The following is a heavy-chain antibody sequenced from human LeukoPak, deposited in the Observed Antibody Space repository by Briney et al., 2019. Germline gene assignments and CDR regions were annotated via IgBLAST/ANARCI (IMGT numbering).Heavy chain of an antibody. CDR3: AREYYGSGSYYHRFDY. CDR2: IYTSGST. D-gene: IGHD3-10*01. CDR1: GGSISSYY. V-gene: IGHV4-4*07. Sequence: PSETLSLTCTVSGGSISSYYWSWIRQPAGKGLEWIGRIYTSGSTNYNPSLKSRVTMSVDTSKNQFSLKLSSVTAADTAVYYCAREYYGSGSYYHRFDYWGQGTLVTVSS. J-gene: IGHJ4*02.